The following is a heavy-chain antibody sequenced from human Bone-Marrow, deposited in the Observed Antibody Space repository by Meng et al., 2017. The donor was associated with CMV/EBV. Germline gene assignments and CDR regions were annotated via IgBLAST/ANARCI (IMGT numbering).Heavy chain of an antibody. Sequence: GESLKISCAASGFTFSSYSMNWVRQAPGKGLEWVSSISSSSSYIYYADSVKGRFTISRDNAKNSLYLQMNSLRAEDTAVYYCARRVGGGLVRTWGQGTLVTVSS. D-gene: IGHD1-26*01. CDR3: ARRVGGGLVRT. CDR1: GFTFSSYS. V-gene: IGHV3-21*01. J-gene: IGHJ5*02. CDR2: ISSSSSYI.